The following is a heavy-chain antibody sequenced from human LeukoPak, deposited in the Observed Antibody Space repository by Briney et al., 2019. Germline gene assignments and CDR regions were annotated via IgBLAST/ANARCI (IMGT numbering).Heavy chain of an antibody. Sequence: PSETLSLTCTVSGGSISSYYWSWIRQPPGKGLEWIGYIYYSGSTYYNPSLKSRVTISVDTSKNQFSLKLSSVTAADTAVYYCARGGPDYGHNWFDPWGQGTLVTVSS. CDR1: GGSISSYY. CDR3: ARGGPDYGHNWFDP. J-gene: IGHJ5*02. D-gene: IGHD4-17*01. V-gene: IGHV4-59*08. CDR2: IYYSGST.